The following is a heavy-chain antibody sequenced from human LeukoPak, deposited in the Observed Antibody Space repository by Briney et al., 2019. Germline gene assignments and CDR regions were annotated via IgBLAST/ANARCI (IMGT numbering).Heavy chain of an antibody. CDR1: GGSISSSSYY. V-gene: IGHV4-39*01. CDR3: ARPRLCSGGSCYWFDP. D-gene: IGHD2-15*01. CDR2: IYYSGST. Sequence: SETLSLTCTVSGGSISSSSYYWGWIRQPPGKGLEWIGRIYYSGSTYYNPSLKSRVTISVDTSKNQFSLKLSSVTAADTAVYYCARPRLCSGGSCYWFDPWGQGTLVTVSS. J-gene: IGHJ5*02.